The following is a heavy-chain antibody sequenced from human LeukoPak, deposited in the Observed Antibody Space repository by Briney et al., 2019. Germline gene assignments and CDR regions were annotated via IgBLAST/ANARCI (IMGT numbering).Heavy chain of an antibody. J-gene: IGHJ3*02. Sequence: SGPALVKPTQTLTLTCTFSGFSLSTSGMCVSWIRQPPGKALEWLARIDWDDDKYYSTSLKTRLTISKDTSKNQVVLTMTNMDPVDTATYYCARMVYDSSGHDAFDIWGQGTMVTVSS. V-gene: IGHV2-70*11. CDR2: IDWDDDK. CDR3: ARMVYDSSGHDAFDI. D-gene: IGHD3-22*01. CDR1: GFSLSTSGMC.